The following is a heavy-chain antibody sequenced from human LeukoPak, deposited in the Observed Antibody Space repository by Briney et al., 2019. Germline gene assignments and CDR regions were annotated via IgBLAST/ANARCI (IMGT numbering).Heavy chain of an antibody. CDR3: ARSMITFGGVIVIRGYYFDY. CDR2: INPNSGGT. D-gene: IGHD3-16*02. J-gene: IGHJ4*02. CDR1: GCTFTGYY. Sequence: ASVKVSCKASGCTFTGYYMHWVRQAPGQGLEWMGWINPNSGGTNYAQKFQGRVTVTRDTSISTAYMELSRLRSDDTAVYYCARSMITFGGVIVIRGYYFDYWGQGTLVTVSS. V-gene: IGHV1-2*02.